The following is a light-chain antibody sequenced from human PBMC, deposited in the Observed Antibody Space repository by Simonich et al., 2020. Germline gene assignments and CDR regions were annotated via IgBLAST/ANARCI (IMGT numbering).Light chain of an antibody. CDR3: QQYYSTPLT. CDR1: QSVLYSSNNKNY. CDR2: WAS. J-gene: IGKJ1*01. V-gene: IGKV4-1*01. Sequence: DIVMTQSPDSLAVSLGERATINCKSSQSVLYSSNNKNYLALYQQKPGQPPKLLIYWASTRESGVPDRFSGSGSVTDFTLTISSLQAEDVAVYYCQQYYSTPLTFGQGTKVEIK.